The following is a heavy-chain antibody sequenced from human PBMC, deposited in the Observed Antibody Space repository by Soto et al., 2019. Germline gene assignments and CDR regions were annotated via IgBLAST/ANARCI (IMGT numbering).Heavy chain of an antibody. CDR2: IYHSGST. CDR1: GGPISSGGYS. CDR3: ARDRPDDGEREHYFDY. D-gene: IGHD4-17*01. V-gene: IGHV4-30-2*01. J-gene: IGHJ4*02. Sequence: PSETLSLTCAVSGGPISSGGYSWSWIRQPPGKGLEWIGYIYHSGSTYYNPSLKSRVTISVDRSKNQFSLKLSSVTAADTAVYDCARDRPDDGEREHYFDYWGQGTLVTVSS.